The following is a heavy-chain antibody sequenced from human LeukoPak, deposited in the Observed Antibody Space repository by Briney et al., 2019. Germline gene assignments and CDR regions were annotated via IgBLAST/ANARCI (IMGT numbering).Heavy chain of an antibody. J-gene: IGHJ4*02. CDR1: GFTFSSYA. CDR3: ARALTLVRRSLPDY. CDR2: ISGSGGST. D-gene: IGHD6-6*01. Sequence: GGSLRLSCAASGFTFSSYAMSWVRQAPGKGLEWVSAISGSGGSTYYADSVKGRFTISRDNSKNTLYLQMNSLRAEDTAVYYCARALTLVRRSLPDYWGQGTLVTVSS. V-gene: IGHV3-23*01.